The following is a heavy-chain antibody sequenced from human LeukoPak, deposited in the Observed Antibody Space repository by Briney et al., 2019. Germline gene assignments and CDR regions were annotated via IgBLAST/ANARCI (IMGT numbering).Heavy chain of an antibody. J-gene: IGHJ3*02. CDR3: ARGGSLVGTTPHDTFDI. Sequence: SETLPLTCTVSGGSISNYYWSWIRQPPGKALEWIGYFYYSGSTNYNPSLKSRVTLSVDTSKNQFSLNLSSVTAADTAVYYCARGGSLVGTTPHDTFDIWGQGTMVTVSS. D-gene: IGHD1-26*01. CDR1: GGSISNYY. CDR2: FYYSGST. V-gene: IGHV4-59*01.